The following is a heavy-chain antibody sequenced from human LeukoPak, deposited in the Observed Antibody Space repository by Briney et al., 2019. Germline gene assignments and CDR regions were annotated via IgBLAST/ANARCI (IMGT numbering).Heavy chain of an antibody. J-gene: IGHJ5*02. Sequence: SETLSLTGTVSGGSISNYYWSWIRQPAGKGLEWIGRIYSSGTTIYNPSLKSRVTMSVDTSKNQFSLKLSSVTAADTAVYFCASGSSGYDPWGQGTLVTVSS. CDR1: GGSISNYY. V-gene: IGHV4-4*07. D-gene: IGHD5-12*01. CDR3: ASGSSGYDP. CDR2: IYSSGTT.